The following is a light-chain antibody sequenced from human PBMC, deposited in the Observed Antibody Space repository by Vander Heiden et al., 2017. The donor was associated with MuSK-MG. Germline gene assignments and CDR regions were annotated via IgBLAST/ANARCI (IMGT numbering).Light chain of an antibody. CDR1: TSNIGATI. CDR3: AAWDDSMNALV. J-gene: IGLJ1*01. CDR2: RND. Sequence: QSVLTQPLSASGAPGQRVVISCSGSTSNIGATIVNWYQHFTGTAPKFLIYRNDQRASGVPDRFSASKSGTSASLAISGLQAEEEADYYCAAWDDSMNALVFGSGTKVTVL. V-gene: IGLV1-44*01.